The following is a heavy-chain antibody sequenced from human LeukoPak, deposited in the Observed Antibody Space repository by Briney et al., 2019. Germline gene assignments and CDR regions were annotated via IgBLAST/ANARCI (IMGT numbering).Heavy chain of an antibody. CDR2: IYTSGST. CDR3: ARDRGDYYDSSGFFDY. V-gene: IGHV4-61*02. Sequence: PSETLSLTCTVSGGSISSGSYYWSWIRQPAGKGLEWIGRIYTSGSTNYNPSLKSRVTISVDTSKNQFSLKLSSVTAADTAVYYCARDRGDYYDSSGFFDYWGQGTLVTVSS. D-gene: IGHD3-22*01. CDR1: GGSISSGSYY. J-gene: IGHJ4*02.